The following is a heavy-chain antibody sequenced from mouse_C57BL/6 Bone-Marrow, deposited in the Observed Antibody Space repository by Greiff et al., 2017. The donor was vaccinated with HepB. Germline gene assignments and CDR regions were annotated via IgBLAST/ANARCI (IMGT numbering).Heavy chain of an antibody. D-gene: IGHD1-1*02. CDR1: GYTFTSYW. Sequence: QVQLKQPGAELVMPGASVKLSCKASGYTFTSYWMPWVKQRPGQGLEWIGEIDPSDSYTNYNQKFKGKSTLTVDKSSSTAYMQLSSLTSEDSAVYYCAREGWWYFDYWGQGTTLTVSA. CDR2: IDPSDSYT. CDR3: AREGWWYFDY. J-gene: IGHJ2*01. V-gene: IGHV1-69*01.